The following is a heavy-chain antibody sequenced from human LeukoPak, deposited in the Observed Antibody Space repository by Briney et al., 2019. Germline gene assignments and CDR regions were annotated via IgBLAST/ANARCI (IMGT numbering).Heavy chain of an antibody. J-gene: IGHJ6*03. CDR2: IYYSGST. CDR1: GGSISSYY. D-gene: IGHD5-12*01. CDR3: ARDGGYTINYYYYYYMDV. Sequence: SETLSLTCTVSGGSISSYYWSWIRQPPGKGLEWIGYIYYSGSTNYNPSLKSRVTISVDTSKNQFSLKLSSVTAADTAVYYCARDGGYTINYYYYYYMDVWGKGTTVTVSS. V-gene: IGHV4-59*01.